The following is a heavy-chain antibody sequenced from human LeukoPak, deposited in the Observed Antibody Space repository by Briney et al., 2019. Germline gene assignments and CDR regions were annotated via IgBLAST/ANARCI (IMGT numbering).Heavy chain of an antibody. J-gene: IGHJ5*02. V-gene: IGHV4-59*08. Sequence: SETLSLTCTVSGASISSYFWNWIRQPPGKGLEWIGYISNSGSTKYNPSLQSRVTISVDTSKNQFSLTLSSVTAADTAVYYCARQRPTFYDFWSGYSLGRFDPWGQGTLVTVSS. D-gene: IGHD3-3*01. CDR3: ARQRPTFYDFWSGYSLGRFDP. CDR1: GASISSYF. CDR2: ISNSGST.